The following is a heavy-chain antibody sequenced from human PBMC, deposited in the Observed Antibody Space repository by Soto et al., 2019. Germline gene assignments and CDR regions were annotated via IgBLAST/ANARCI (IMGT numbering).Heavy chain of an antibody. D-gene: IGHD4-17*01. CDR3: ARGFYGDYPLYFDL. CDR1: GFTVNSNY. CDR2: IYSDGST. Sequence: PGGSLRLSCAASGFTVNSNYMTWVRQAPGKGLEWVSIIYSDGSTYSADSVKDRFSISRDNFKNTLYLQMNSLRVEDTAVYFCARGFYGDYPLYFDLWGRGTLVTVSS. V-gene: IGHV3-66*01. J-gene: IGHJ2*01.